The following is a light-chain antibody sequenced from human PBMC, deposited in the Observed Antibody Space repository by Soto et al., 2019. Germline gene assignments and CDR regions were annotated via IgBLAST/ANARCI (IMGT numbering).Light chain of an antibody. Sequence: EIVLTQSPATLSLSPVERATLSCRASQSVSSYLAWYQQKPGQAPRLLIYGASTRATGVPARFSGSGSGTEFTLTISSLQSEDFALYYCQQYKNWPLTFGGGTKVDIK. J-gene: IGKJ4*01. CDR1: QSVSSY. CDR3: QQYKNWPLT. CDR2: GAS. V-gene: IGKV3-15*01.